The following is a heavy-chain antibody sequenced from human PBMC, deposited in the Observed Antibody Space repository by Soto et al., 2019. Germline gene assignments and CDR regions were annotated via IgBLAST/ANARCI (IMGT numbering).Heavy chain of an antibody. J-gene: IGHJ4*02. Sequence: VQLVESGGGVVQPGRSLRLSCAASGFTFSSYAMHWVRQAPGNGLEWVAVISYDGSNKYYADSVKGRFTISRDNSKNTLYLQMNSLRAEDTAVYYCARPRGGDRDGYNFAYWGQGTLVTVSS. CDR1: GFTFSSYA. V-gene: IGHV3-30-3*01. CDR3: ARPRGGDRDGYNFAY. CDR2: ISYDGSNK. D-gene: IGHD5-12*01.